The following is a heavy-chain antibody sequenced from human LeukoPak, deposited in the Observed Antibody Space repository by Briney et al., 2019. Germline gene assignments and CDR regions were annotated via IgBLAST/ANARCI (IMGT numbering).Heavy chain of an antibody. CDR3: AKMGRGAATPYYYFDY. CDR1: GFTFGSYA. Sequence: GASLRLSCAASGFTFGSYAMSWVRQAPGKGLEWVSVISGSGGSTYYAVSVKGRFTISRDNSKNTLYLEMNSLRAEDTAVYYCAKMGRGAATPYYYFDYWGQGTLVTVSS. D-gene: IGHD1-26*01. CDR2: ISGSGGST. V-gene: IGHV3-23*01. J-gene: IGHJ4*02.